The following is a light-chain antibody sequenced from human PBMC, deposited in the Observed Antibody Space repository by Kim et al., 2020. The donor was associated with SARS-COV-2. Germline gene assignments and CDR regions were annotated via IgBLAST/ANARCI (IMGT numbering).Light chain of an antibody. CDR3: QSFDSNTVV. V-gene: IGLV6-57*03. Sequence: GKPVTLSCARSRGNIATNYVQWYQPRPGSAPTTVIFEDYRRPSGVPDRFSGSVDSSSSSASLTISGLRPEDEADYYCQSFDSNTVVFGGGTQLTVL. CDR1: RGNIATNY. J-gene: IGLJ2*01. CDR2: EDY.